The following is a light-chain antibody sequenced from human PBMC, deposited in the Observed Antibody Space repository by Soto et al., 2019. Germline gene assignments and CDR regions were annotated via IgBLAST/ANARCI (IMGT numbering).Light chain of an antibody. CDR3: QQRNYWQVT. CDR2: DAS. J-gene: IGKJ5*01. V-gene: IGKV3-11*01. CDR1: QSVSSY. Sequence: EILLTQSPVTLSLSPGERAPLSCRASQSVSSYLAWYQQKPGQAPRLLIYDASNRATGIPARFSGSGSGTDFTLTISSLEPEDFAVYYCQQRNYWQVTFGQGTRLEIK.